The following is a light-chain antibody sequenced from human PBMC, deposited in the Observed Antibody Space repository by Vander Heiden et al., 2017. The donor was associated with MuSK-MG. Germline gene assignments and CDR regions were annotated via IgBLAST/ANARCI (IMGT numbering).Light chain of an antibody. CDR2: LGS. Sequence: DLVMTQSPLSLPVTPGEPASISCRSSQSLRHSNGYNYLDWYLQKPGQSPQLLIYLGSNRASGVPDRFSGSGSGTDFTLKMSRVEAEDVGVYYCRQALQTPLTFGGWTKVEIK. V-gene: IGKV2-28*01. CDR1: QSLRHSNGYNY. CDR3: RQALQTPLT. J-gene: IGKJ4*01.